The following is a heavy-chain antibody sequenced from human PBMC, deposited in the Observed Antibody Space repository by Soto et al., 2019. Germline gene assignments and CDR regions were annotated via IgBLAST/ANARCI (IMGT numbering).Heavy chain of an antibody. J-gene: IGHJ4*02. CDR1: GYTFTSYG. D-gene: IGHD3-22*01. Sequence: QVRLEQSGPEVQKTRASVKVSCKASGYTFTSYGISWVRQAPGQGLEWMGWINIYSGDANYAQRFQDRVTMTRDTSTKTVYMEMRSLTSDDTAVYFCARALYYYDNSGLAYWGQGTLVTVSS. CDR2: INIYSGDA. V-gene: IGHV1-18*01. CDR3: ARALYYYDNSGLAY.